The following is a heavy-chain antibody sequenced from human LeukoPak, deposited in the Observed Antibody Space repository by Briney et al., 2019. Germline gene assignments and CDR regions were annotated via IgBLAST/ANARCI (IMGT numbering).Heavy chain of an antibody. J-gene: IGHJ5*02. CDR3: TRVGGPENWFGP. Sequence: SETLSLTCTVSGASINSGNYYWSWVRQPAGRGLEWIGRIFTTGTTNYNPSLKSRLTVSLDTSRNQVSLKLSSVTAAGTAVYYCTRVGGPENWFGPWGQGTLVTVSS. D-gene: IGHD3-16*01. CDR1: GASINSGNYY. V-gene: IGHV4-61*02. CDR2: IFTTGTT.